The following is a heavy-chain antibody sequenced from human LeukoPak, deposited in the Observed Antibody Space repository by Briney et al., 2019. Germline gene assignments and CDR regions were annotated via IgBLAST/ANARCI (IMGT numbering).Heavy chain of an antibody. Sequence: GGSLRLSCAASGFTFSKAWMSWVRQAPGKGLECVGRIKTKTDGGTIDYAAPVKGRFTISRDDSKNTVYLQMNSLKTEDTAVYYCTTEATVTTKSANWFDPWGQGTLVTVSS. CDR3: TTEATVTTKSANWFDP. CDR1: GFTFSKAW. J-gene: IGHJ5*02. D-gene: IGHD4-17*01. CDR2: IKTKTDGGTI. V-gene: IGHV3-15*01.